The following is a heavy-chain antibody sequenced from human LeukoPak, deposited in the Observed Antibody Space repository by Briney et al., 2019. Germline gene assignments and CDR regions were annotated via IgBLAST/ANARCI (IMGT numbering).Heavy chain of an antibody. D-gene: IGHD2/OR15-2a*01. CDR2: INSGGRST. V-gene: IGHV3-74*01. CDR3: ARGRGTIYMFDY. J-gene: IGHJ4*02. CDR1: VCTFNSYW. Sequence: GGSLPLTCAASVCTFNSYWMHWVGQVPGKGLVGGSRINSGGRSTTYAGSVKGRFTISRDNARNTLYLQMNSLRAEDTAVYYCARGRGTIYMFDYWGQGTLVTVSS.